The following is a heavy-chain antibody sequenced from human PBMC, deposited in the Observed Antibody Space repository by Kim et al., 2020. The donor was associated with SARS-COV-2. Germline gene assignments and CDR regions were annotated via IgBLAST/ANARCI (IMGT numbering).Heavy chain of an antibody. J-gene: IGHJ4*02. Sequence: YGKKFQGRVTMTRDTSTSPVYMGLSSLKSEDTAVYYCTRGAGGSHYPGDYWGQGTLVTVSS. D-gene: IGHD1-26*01. CDR3: TRGAGGSHYPGDY. V-gene: IGHV1-46*01.